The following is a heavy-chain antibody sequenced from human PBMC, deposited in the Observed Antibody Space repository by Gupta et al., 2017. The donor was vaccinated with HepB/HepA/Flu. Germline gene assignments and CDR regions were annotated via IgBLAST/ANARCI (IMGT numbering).Heavy chain of an antibody. CDR3: ARDPYNVWSRNVQYGAFDV. V-gene: IGHV3-7*01. Sequence: EVHLVESGGGLVQPGGSLRLSCVASGFTFDLFWMTWVRQAPGKGLEWVANIKPDGSGEEYLSSVKGRFTISRDNAKNSLFLQMNSLRVEDTAIYYCARDPYNVWSRNVQYGAFDVWGQGTMVTVSS. D-gene: IGHD3-3*01. CDR1: GFTFDLFW. J-gene: IGHJ3*01. CDR2: IKPDGSGE.